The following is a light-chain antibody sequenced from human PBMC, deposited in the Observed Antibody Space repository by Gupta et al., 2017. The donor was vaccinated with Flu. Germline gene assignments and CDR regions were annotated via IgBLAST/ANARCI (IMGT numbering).Light chain of an antibody. CDR1: DVGSYYR. V-gene: IGLV2-18*02. CDR3: SSYTSDDTWV. CDR2: EVS. Sequence: DVGSYYRVSWYQQSPGTAPKLIISEVSSRPSGVPYRLSGSKSGNTASLTISGLQPEDEADYYCSSYTSDDTWVFGGGTKLTVL. J-gene: IGLJ3*02.